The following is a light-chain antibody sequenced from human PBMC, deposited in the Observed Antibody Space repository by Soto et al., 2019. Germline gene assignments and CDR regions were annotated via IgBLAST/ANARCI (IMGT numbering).Light chain of an antibody. CDR3: TSPTPGSLYV. CDR1: ISDVGNYNY. CDR2: MVS. V-gene: IGLV2-14*01. J-gene: IGLJ1*01. Sequence: QSVLTPPASVSGSPGQSITISCTGTISDVGNYNYVSWYQQYPGRVPKLLIYMVSNRPSGVSNRFSGSKSGNTASLTISGLQAEDEADYFCTSPTPGSLYVFGTGTKVTVL.